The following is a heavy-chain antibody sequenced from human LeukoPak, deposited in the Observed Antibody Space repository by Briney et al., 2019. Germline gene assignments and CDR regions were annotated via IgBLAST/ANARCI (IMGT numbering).Heavy chain of an antibody. CDR1: GGSFSGYY. V-gene: IGHV4-34*01. Sequence: SETLSLTCAVYGGSFSGYYWSLIRQPPGKGLEWIGEINHSGSTNYNPSLKSRVTISVDTSKDQFSLKLSSVTAADTAVYYCARRGQRVVPAARYRRFDYWGQGTLVTVSS. CDR2: INHSGST. D-gene: IGHD2-2*01. CDR3: ARRGQRVVPAARYRRFDY. J-gene: IGHJ4*02.